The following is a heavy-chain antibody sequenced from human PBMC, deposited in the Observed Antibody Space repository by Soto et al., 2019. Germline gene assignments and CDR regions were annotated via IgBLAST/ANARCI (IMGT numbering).Heavy chain of an antibody. V-gene: IGHV4-4*07. D-gene: IGHD2-2*03. J-gene: IGHJ5*02. Sequence: VQLQESGPGLVKPSETLSLTCTVSGASISGFYWSWIRKAAGKGLEWIGLIYATGTTDYNPSLKRRVMMSVHTSKKQFSLQMRSVTAADTAVYYSVRDGSKTLRDWFDPWGQGISVTVSS. CDR3: VRDGSKTLRDWFDP. CDR1: GASISGFY. CDR2: IYATGTT.